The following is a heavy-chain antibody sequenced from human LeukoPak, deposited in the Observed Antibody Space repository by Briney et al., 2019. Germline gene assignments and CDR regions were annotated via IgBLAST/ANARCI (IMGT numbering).Heavy chain of an antibody. Sequence: PSETLSLTCAVYGGSFSGYYWSWIRQPPGKGLEWIGEINHSGSTNYNPSLKSRVTISVDTSKNQFSLKLSSVTAADTAVYYGARVEPLFSWFDPWGQGTLVTVSS. CDR1: GGSFSGYY. D-gene: IGHD3-10*02. V-gene: IGHV4-34*01. J-gene: IGHJ5*02. CDR3: ARVEPLFSWFDP. CDR2: INHSGST.